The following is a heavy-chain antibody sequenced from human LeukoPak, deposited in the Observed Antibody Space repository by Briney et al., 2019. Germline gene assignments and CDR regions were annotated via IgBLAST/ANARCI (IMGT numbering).Heavy chain of an antibody. CDR1: GFTFSSYG. J-gene: IGHJ1*01. V-gene: IGHV3-33*01. Sequence: GGSLRLSCAASGFTFSSYGMHWVRQAPGKGLEWVAVIWYDGGNKYYADSVKGRFTISRDNSKNTLYLQMNSLRAEDTAVYYCARASLVAGTDAEYFQHWGQGTLVTVSS. CDR2: IWYDGGNK. D-gene: IGHD6-19*01. CDR3: ARASLVAGTDAEYFQH.